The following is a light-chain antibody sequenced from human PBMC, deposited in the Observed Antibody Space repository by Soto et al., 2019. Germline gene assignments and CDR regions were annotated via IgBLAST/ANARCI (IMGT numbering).Light chain of an antibody. J-gene: IGKJ1*01. CDR1: QDINSY. Sequence: DIQLTQSPSFLSASVGDRVTITCRASQDINSYLAWYQQKSGKAPNLLINAASTLQSAVPTRFSGGGSGTECTLTIDSLQPEDSATYYCQQLATYPRTFGQGTKVE. CDR3: QQLATYPRT. V-gene: IGKV1-9*01. CDR2: AAS.